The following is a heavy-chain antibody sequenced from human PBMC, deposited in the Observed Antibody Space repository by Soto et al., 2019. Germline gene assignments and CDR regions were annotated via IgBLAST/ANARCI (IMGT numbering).Heavy chain of an antibody. J-gene: IGHJ1*01. D-gene: IGHD3-10*01. CDR2: IYYSGST. Sequence: QVQLQESGPGLVKPSETLSLTCTVSGGSISSYYWSWIRQPPGKGLEWIGYIYYSGSTNYTPSLKSRVTISVDTSKNQFSLKLSSVTAADTAVYYCAREQVDGSGSYPHWGQGTLVTVSS. CDR1: GGSISSYY. CDR3: AREQVDGSGSYPH. V-gene: IGHV4-59*01.